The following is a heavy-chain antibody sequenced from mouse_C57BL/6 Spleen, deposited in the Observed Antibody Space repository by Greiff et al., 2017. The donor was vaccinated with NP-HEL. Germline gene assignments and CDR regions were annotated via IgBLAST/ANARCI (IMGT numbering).Heavy chain of an antibody. V-gene: IGHV1-80*01. CDR2: IYPGDGDT. D-gene: IGHD2-1*01. Sequence: QVQLQQSGAELVKPGASVKISCKASGYAFSSYWMNWVKQRPGKGLEWIGQIYPGDGDTNYNGKFKGKATLTADKSSSTAYMQLSSLTSEDSAVYFCAREKGLYGIWYFDVWGTGTTVTVSS. J-gene: IGHJ1*03. CDR1: GYAFSSYW. CDR3: AREKGLYGIWYFDV.